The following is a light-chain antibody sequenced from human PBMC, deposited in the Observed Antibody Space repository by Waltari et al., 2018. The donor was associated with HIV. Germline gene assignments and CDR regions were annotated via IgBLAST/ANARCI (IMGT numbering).Light chain of an antibody. J-gene: IGLJ2*01. V-gene: IGLV3-25*03. Sequence: SYELTQPPSVSVSPGQTARNTCSGDALPKQYAYGYQPKPGPAPVLVIYKDSERPSGIPERFSGSSSGTTVTLTISGVQAEDEADYYCQSADSSGTHVVFGGGTKLTVL. CDR2: KDS. CDR3: QSADSSGTHVV. CDR1: ALPKQY.